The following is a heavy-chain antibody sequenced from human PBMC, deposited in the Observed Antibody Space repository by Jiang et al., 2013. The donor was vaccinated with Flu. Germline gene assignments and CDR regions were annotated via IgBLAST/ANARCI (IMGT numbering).Heavy chain of an antibody. CDR2: ISDSESA. J-gene: IGHJ3*02. D-gene: IGHD6-6*01. V-gene: IGHV4-59*01. CDR1: GGSISSYY. Sequence: GPGLVKPSETLSLTCTVSGGSISSYYWSWIRQPPGKGLEWIGYISDSESANYNPSLKSRVTISVDTSKNQFSLRLSSVTAADTAVYYCARDKEVSLGRAFDIWGQGTMVTVSS. CDR3: ARDKEVSLGRAFDI.